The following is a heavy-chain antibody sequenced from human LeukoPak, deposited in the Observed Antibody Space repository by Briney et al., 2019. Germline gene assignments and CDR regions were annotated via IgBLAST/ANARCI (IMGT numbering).Heavy chain of an antibody. CDR2: IYYTGST. D-gene: IGHD6-6*01. CDR1: GGSISSYY. CDR3: ARAESSAPDWFDP. Sequence: SETLSLTCTVSGGSISSYYWNWIRQPPGKGLEWIGYIYYTGSTNYNPSLKSRVTISVDTSKNQFSLKLSSVTAADTAVYYCARAESSAPDWFDPWGQGTLVTVSS. V-gene: IGHV4-59*08. J-gene: IGHJ5*02.